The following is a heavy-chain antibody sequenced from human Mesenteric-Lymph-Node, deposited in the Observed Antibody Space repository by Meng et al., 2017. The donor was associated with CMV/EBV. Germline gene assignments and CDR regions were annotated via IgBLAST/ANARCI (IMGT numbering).Heavy chain of an antibody. CDR3: AKWWGYCSSTSCYTSDY. D-gene: IGHD2-2*02. V-gene: IGHV3-23*03. Sequence: GESLKISCAASGFTFSSYAMSWVRQAPGKGLEWVSVIYSGGSSTYYADSVKGRFTISRDNSKNTLYLQMNSLRAEDTAVYYCAKWWGYCSSTSCYTSDYWGRGTLVTVSS. CDR2: IYSGGSST. J-gene: IGHJ4*02. CDR1: GFTFSSYA.